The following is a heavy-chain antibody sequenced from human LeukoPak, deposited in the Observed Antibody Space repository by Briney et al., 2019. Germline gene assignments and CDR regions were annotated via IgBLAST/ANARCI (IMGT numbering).Heavy chain of an antibody. CDR3: ARDEPSYYDSSGYYLGGPTAFDP. CDR1: GGTFSSYA. D-gene: IGHD3-22*01. Sequence: ASVKVSCKASGGTFSSYAISWVRQAPGQGLEWMGGIIPIFGTANYAQKFQGRVTITTDESTSTAYMELSSLRSEDTAVYYCARDEPSYYDSSGYYLGGPTAFDPWGQGTLVTVSS. CDR2: IIPIFGTA. V-gene: IGHV1-69*05. J-gene: IGHJ5*02.